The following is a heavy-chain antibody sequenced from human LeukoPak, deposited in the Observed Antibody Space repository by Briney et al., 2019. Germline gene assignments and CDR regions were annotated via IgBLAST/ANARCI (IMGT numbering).Heavy chain of an antibody. CDR1: GGSISSGDYY. Sequence: PQTLSLTCTVSGGSISSGDYYWSWIRQPPGKGLEWIGYIYYSGSTYYNPSLKSRVTISVDTSKNQFSLKLSSVTAADTAVYYCARGGGYCSSTSCSGFDYWGQGTLVTVSS. D-gene: IGHD2-2*01. J-gene: IGHJ4*02. CDR2: IYYSGST. CDR3: ARGGGYCSSTSCSGFDY. V-gene: IGHV4-30-4*08.